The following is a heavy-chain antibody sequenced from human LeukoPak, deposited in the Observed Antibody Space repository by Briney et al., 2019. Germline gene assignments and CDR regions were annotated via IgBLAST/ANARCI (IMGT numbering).Heavy chain of an antibody. J-gene: IGHJ3*02. CDR1: GFAFSSSA. CDR2: VYSGGGT. V-gene: IGHV3-53*01. D-gene: IGHD3-10*01. CDR3: ARGSSHYGYDAFDI. Sequence: GGSLRLSCVASGFAFSSSAMSWVRQAPGKGLEWVSVVYSGGGTYYADSVKGRFTISRDNSKNTLYLQMNSLRAEDTAVYYCARGSSHYGYDAFDIWGQGTMVTVSS.